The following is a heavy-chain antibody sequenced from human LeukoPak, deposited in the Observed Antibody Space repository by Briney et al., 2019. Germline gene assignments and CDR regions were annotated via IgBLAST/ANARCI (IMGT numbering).Heavy chain of an antibody. J-gene: IGHJ4*02. CDR3: AKDDAWIQFGD. V-gene: IGHV3-23*01. D-gene: IGHD5-24*01. CDR2: ISPNGVIT. Sequence: ETLSLTCTVSGGSISSSSYYWGWIRQPPGKGLEWVSGISPNGVITYYADSVKGRFTISRDNSKGTVYLQMNSLRPEDTAIYYCAKDDAWIQFGDWGRGTLVTVSS. CDR1: GGSISSSSYY.